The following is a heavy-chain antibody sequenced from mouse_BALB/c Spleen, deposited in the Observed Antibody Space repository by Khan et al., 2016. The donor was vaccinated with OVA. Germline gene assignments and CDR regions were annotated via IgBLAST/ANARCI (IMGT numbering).Heavy chain of an antibody. J-gene: IGHJ4*01. CDR1: GYTFTDYD. CDR3: EEIFLVNYCAVDV. Sequence: QVQLQQSGPELVKPGASVKMSCKTSGYTFTDYDIRWVKQRTGQGLEWIGEIYPGSGSTYYNEKFKGKATLTADKSSNTAYMQLSSLTSEDSAVYLWEEIFLVNYCAVDVWGQGTAVTVSA. CDR2: IYPGSGST. D-gene: IGHD2-12*01. V-gene: IGHV1-77*01.